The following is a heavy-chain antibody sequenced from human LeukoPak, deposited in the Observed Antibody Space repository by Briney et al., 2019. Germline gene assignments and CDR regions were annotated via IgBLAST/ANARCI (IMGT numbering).Heavy chain of an antibody. CDR2: IYYSGST. J-gene: IGHJ6*03. CDR1: GGSISSSSYY. D-gene: IGHD4-11*01. CDR3: AGLTVMDV. V-gene: IGHV4-39*01. Sequence: SETLSLTCTVSGGSISSSSYYWGWIRQPPGKGLEWIGSIYYSGSTYYNPSLKSRVTISVDTSKNQSSLKLNSVTAADTAVYYCAGLTVMDVWGKGTTVTISS.